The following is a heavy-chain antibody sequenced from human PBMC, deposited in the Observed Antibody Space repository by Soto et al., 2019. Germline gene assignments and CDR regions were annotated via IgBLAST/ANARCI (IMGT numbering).Heavy chain of an antibody. CDR3: ARRRTERHNWFEP. Sequence: SETLSLTCTVSVASFTSYYWSWIRQPPGKGLEWIGYIYYGEKTNYNPSLKNRVTISRDTSKNQVFLRLTSVTAADTAMYYWARRRTERHNWFEPWGQGTLGTVS. J-gene: IGHJ5*02. V-gene: IGHV4-59*01. D-gene: IGHD1-1*01. CDR1: VASFTSYY. CDR2: IYYGEKT.